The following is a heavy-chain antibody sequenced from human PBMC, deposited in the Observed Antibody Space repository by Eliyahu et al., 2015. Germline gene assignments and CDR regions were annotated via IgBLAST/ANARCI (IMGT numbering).Heavy chain of an antibody. CDR1: GXSITSSAYY. CDR3: ARHLFYGNREYYFDY. Sequence: QLQLQESGPGLVKPSETLSLTCXVSGXSITSSAYYWGWIRQPPGRGLEWIGSISYSGSTYYNPSLKSRVTISVDTSKTQFSLRLSSLTSADTAVYYCARHLFYGNREYYFDYWGQGALVTVSS. J-gene: IGHJ4*02. CDR2: ISYSGST. D-gene: IGHD2/OR15-2a*01. V-gene: IGHV4-39*01.